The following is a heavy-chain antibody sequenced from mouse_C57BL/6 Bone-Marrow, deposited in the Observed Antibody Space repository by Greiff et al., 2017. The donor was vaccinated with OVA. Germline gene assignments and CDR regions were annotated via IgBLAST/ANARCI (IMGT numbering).Heavy chain of an antibody. V-gene: IGHV5-6*01. Sequence: EVQLQQSGGDLVKPGGSLKLSCAASGFTFSSYGMSWVRQTPDKRLEWVATISSGGSYTYYPDSVKGRFTISRDNAKNTLYLQMSSLKSEDTAMYYCARVYDPWFAYWGQGTLVTVSA. CDR3: ARVYDPWFAY. CDR1: GFTFSSYG. CDR2: ISSGGSYT. J-gene: IGHJ3*01. D-gene: IGHD2-3*01.